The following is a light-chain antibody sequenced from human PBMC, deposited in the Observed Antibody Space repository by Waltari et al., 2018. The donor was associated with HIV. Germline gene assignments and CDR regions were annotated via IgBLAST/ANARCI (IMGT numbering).Light chain of an antibody. CDR2: EFY. V-gene: IGLV2-14*01. Sequence: SALTQPASVSGSPGQSITISCTGPTSDFDTFNFVSWYQQSPGRAPKLIIFEFYSRPSGVSARFSGSKSGDTASLTISALRAEDEADYFCSSYSARGFVAFGGGTKVTVL. CDR3: SSYSARGFVA. CDR1: TSDFDTFNF. J-gene: IGLJ3*02.